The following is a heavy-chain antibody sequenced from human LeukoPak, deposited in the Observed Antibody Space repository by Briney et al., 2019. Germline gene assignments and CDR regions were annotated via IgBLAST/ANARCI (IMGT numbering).Heavy chain of an antibody. CDR3: ARIPQRYYDTYFDY. D-gene: IGHD3-22*01. CDR2: ISAYNGNT. CDR1: GYTFTSYG. J-gene: IGHJ4*02. V-gene: IGHV1-18*01. Sequence: ASVKVSCKASGYTFTSYGISWVRQAPGQGLEWMGWISAYNGNTNYAQKLQGRVTITTDTSTSTAYMELRSLRSDDTAVYYCARIPQRYYDTYFDYWGQGTLVTVSS.